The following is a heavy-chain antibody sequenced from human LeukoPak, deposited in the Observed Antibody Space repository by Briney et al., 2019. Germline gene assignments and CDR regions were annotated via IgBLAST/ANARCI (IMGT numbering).Heavy chain of an antibody. CDR2: ISSSGSTI. V-gene: IGHV3-11*04. CDR3: AKESYDSSGYNDY. J-gene: IGHJ4*02. Sequence: GGSLRLSCAASGFTFSDYYMSWIRQAPGKGLEWVSYISSSGSTIYYADSVKGRFTISRDYAKNSLYLQMNSLRAEDTAVYYCAKESYDSSGYNDYWGQGTLVTVSS. CDR1: GFTFSDYY. D-gene: IGHD3-22*01.